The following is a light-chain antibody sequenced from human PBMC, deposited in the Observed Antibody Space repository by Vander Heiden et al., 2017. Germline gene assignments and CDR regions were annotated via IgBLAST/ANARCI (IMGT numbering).Light chain of an antibody. CDR3: QQCHNSPPMYT. Sequence: RASQSVRTNLAWYQQKPGQAPSLLIFGSSTRATGIPARFSGSGSGTDFTLTISSLQSEDFAVDYCQQCHNSPPMYTFGHGTKLEIK. CDR1: QSVRTN. CDR2: GSS. J-gene: IGKJ2*01. V-gene: IGKV3-15*01.